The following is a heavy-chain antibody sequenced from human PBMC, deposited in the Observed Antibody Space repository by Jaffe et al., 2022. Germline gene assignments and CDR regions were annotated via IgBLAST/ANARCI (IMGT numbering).Heavy chain of an antibody. D-gene: IGHD5-12*01. CDR1: GYSISSGYY. CDR3: ARPGDGYNWDY. V-gene: IGHV4-38-2*01. CDR2: IYHSGST. Sequence: QVQLQESGPGLVKPSETLSLTCAVSGYSISSGYYWGWIRQPPGKGLEWIGSIYHSGSTYYNPSLKSRVTISVDTSKNQFSLKLSSVTAADTAVYYCARPGDGYNWDYWGQGTLVTVSS. J-gene: IGHJ4*02.